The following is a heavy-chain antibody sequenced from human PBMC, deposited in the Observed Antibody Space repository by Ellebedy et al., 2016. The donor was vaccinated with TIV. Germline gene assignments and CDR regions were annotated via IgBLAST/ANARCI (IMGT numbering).Heavy chain of an antibody. CDR3: ARPAATYSSSWYDFDC. D-gene: IGHD6-13*01. Sequence: PGGSLRLSCAASGFTFSSFTMNWVRQAPGKGLEWVSSISTIGKYIHIADYVKVRFTVSRDNTKNSLYLEMSSLRVEDTAIYYCARPAATYSSSWYDFDCWGQGTLVTVSS. J-gene: IGHJ4*02. CDR2: ISTIGKYI. V-gene: IGHV3-21*01. CDR1: GFTFSSFT.